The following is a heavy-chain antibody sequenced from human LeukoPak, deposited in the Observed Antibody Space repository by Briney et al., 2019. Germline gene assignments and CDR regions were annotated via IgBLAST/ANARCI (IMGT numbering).Heavy chain of an antibody. CDR2: IWYDGSNK. CDR3: GKDASPYGSGSYPDY. V-gene: IGHV3-33*06. CDR1: GFTFSSYG. D-gene: IGHD3-10*01. Sequence: GASLRLSCAASGFTFSSYGMHWVRQAPGKGLEWVAVIWYDGSNKYYADSVKGRFTISRDNSKNTLYLQMNSLRAEDTAVYYCGKDASPYGSGSYPDYWGQGTLVTVSS. J-gene: IGHJ4*02.